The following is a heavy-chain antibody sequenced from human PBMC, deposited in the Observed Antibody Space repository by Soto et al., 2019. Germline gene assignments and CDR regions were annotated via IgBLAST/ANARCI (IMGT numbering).Heavy chain of an antibody. CDR2: MKQDDSEK. CDR3: TRDDYYGGTSRD. J-gene: IGHJ4*02. D-gene: IGHD4-17*01. V-gene: IGHV3-7*01. Sequence: EVQLVESGGTLVQPGGSLRLSCAASGLTFSSAWMSWVRQAPGKGLEWVANMKQDDSEKYYLESVKGRFTISRDNTKNSLYLQMNSLRVEDTAVYYCTRDDYYGGTSRDWGQGTLVTVSS. CDR1: GLTFSSAW.